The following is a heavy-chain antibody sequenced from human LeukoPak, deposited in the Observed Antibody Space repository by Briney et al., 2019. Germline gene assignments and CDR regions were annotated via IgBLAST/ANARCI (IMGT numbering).Heavy chain of an antibody. V-gene: IGHV3-30-3*01. Sequence: GRTLRLSCAASGFTFSSYAMHWVRQAPGKGLEWVAVISYDGSNKYYADSVKCRFTISRDNSKNTLYLQMNSLRAGDTAVYYCARAKRRSPHDAFDIWGQGTMVTVSS. CDR1: GFTFSSYA. J-gene: IGHJ3*02. CDR3: ARAKRRSPHDAFDI. D-gene: IGHD4-17*01. CDR2: ISYDGSNK.